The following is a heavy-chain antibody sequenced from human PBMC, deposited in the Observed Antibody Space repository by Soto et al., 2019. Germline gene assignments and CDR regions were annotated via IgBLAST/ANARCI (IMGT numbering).Heavy chain of an antibody. J-gene: IGHJ4*02. CDR2: INQHGTEK. CDR3: ATDILDY. CDR1: GFNFSNYW. Sequence: EVHLVESGGDLVPPGGSLRLSCVASGFNFSNYWMTWARQAPGKGLEWVANINQHGTEKFYVDSVEGRLSISRDNAYHPVYLQMNSLRAEDTAIYYCATDILDYRGQGTSVTVSS. V-gene: IGHV3-7*05.